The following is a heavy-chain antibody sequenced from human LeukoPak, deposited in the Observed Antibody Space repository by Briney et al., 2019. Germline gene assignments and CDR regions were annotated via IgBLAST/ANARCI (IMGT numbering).Heavy chain of an antibody. V-gene: IGHV4-39*07. Sequence: SEPLSLTCTVSGGSISSSSYYWGWIRQPPGKGLEWIGSIYYSGITYHNPSLRSRVTISIETSKNQFSLKLSAVTAADTAVYHCAREDTVMAPGFDYWGQGTLVTVSS. CDR3: AREDTVMAPGFDY. CDR2: IYYSGIT. CDR1: GGSISSSSYY. D-gene: IGHD5-18*01. J-gene: IGHJ4*02.